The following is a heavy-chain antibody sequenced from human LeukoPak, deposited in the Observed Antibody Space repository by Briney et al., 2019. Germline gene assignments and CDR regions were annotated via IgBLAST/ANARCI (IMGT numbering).Heavy chain of an antibody. Sequence: SSETLSLTCTVSGGSISSSSYYWGWIRQPPGKGLEWIGSIYYSGSTYYNPSLKSRVTISVDTSKNQFSLKLSSVTAADTAVYYCAREAGDYDFWSGYYWDYWGQGTLVTVSS. V-gene: IGHV4-39*02. J-gene: IGHJ4*02. CDR1: GGSISSSSYY. D-gene: IGHD3-3*01. CDR3: AREAGDYDFWSGYYWDY. CDR2: IYYSGST.